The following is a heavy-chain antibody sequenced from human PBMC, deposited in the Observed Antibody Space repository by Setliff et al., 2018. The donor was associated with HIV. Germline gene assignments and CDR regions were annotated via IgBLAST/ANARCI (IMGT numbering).Heavy chain of an antibody. Sequence: PGGSLRLSCEASGFTFDDYGMNWVRQAPGKGLEWVSGINWNGRSTGDADFVKGRFTISRDNAKNSLYLQMNSLGAEDTALYYCARGGGYYSDRGGIYYYMDVWGKGTTVTVSS. CDR1: GFTFDDYG. CDR3: ARGGGYYSDRGGIYYYMDV. D-gene: IGHD3-10*02. V-gene: IGHV3-20*04. J-gene: IGHJ6*03. CDR2: INWNGRST.